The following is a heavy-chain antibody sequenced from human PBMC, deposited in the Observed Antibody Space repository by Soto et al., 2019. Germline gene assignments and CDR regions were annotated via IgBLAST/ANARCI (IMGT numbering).Heavy chain of an antibody. CDR3: ATSYGSGYRAFDS. CDR2: INPILSMS. V-gene: IGHV1-69*02. Sequence: QVQLVQSGAEVKRPGSSVKVSCKASGDTFAFYSINWVRQAPGLGLEWMGRINPILSMSNYAQRFQGRVTMTAEKSTSTAYMLLNSLRSEDTAMYYCATSYGSGYRAFDSWGQGALVTVSS. D-gene: IGHD3-10*01. J-gene: IGHJ4*02. CDR1: GDTFAFYS.